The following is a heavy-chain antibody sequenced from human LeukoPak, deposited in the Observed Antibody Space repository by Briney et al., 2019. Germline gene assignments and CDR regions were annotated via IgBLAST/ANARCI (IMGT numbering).Heavy chain of an antibody. Sequence: GGSLKLSCAASGFTFSGSAMHWVRQASGKGLEWVGRIRSKANSYATAYAASVKGRFTISRDDSKNTAYLQMNSLKTEGTAVYYCTRERAQRGYSYGPDYYYYYMDVWGKGTTVTVSS. D-gene: IGHD5-18*01. CDR1: GFTFSGSA. CDR2: IRSKANSYAT. V-gene: IGHV3-73*01. J-gene: IGHJ6*03. CDR3: TRERAQRGYSYGPDYYYYYMDV.